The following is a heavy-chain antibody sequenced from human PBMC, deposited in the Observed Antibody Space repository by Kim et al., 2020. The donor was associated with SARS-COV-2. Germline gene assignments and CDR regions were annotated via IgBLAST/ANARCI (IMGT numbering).Heavy chain of an antibody. Sequence: SLKISCKGSGYSFTSYWIGWVRQVPGKGLEWMGIIYPGDSDTRYSPSFQGQVTISADKSISTAYLQWSSLKASDTAMYYCARPSSHILPPEAWYFDLWGRGTLVTVSS. V-gene: IGHV5-51*01. CDR3: ARPSSHILPPEAWYFDL. CDR2: IYPGDSDT. D-gene: IGHD2-2*02. CDR1: GYSFTSYW. J-gene: IGHJ2*01.